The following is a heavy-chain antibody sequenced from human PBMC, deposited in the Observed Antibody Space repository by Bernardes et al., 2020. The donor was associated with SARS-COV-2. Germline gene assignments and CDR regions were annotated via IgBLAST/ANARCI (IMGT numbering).Heavy chain of an antibody. Sequence: VKVSCKASGYTFTDYYLHWVRQAPGQGLEWMGWINPNSGFTKNAQKFQGWVTMTRDTSIITAYMELSRLKSDDTAVYYCARGSGSEKIDYWGQGTLVTVSS. CDR1: GYTFTDYY. J-gene: IGHJ4*02. CDR3: ARGSGSEKIDY. CDR2: INPNSGFT. V-gene: IGHV1-2*04. D-gene: IGHD5-12*01.